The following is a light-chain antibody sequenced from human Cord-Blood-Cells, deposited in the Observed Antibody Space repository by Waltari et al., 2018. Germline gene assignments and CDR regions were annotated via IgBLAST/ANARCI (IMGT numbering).Light chain of an antibody. V-gene: IGLV2-23*02. CDR2: EVS. CDR3: CSYAGSSTYV. Sequence: QSALTQPASVSGSPGQSITISCTGTSSDVASYNLVSWYHQHPGKAPKLMIYEVSKRPSGVSNRFSGSKSGNTASLTISGLQAEDEADYYCCSYAGSSTYVFGTGTKVTVL. J-gene: IGLJ1*01. CDR1: SSDVASYNL.